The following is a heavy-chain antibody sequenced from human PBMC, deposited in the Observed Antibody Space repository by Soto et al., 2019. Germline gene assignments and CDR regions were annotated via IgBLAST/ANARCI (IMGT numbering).Heavy chain of an antibody. J-gene: IGHJ3*02. CDR1: GFSLSTSGVG. Sequence: QITLKESGPTLVKPTQTLTLTCTFSGFSLSTSGVGVAWIRQPPGKALAWLALIYWDDDKRYSPSMKSRLTXTXXTSKNQVVLTTTNMDPVDTATYYCAHGAVTHAFDIWGQGTMVTVSS. CDR2: IYWDDDK. CDR3: AHGAVTHAFDI. V-gene: IGHV2-5*02. D-gene: IGHD6-19*01.